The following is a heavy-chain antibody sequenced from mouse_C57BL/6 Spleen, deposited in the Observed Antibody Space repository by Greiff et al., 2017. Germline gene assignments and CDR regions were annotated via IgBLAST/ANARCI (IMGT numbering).Heavy chain of an antibody. Sequence: QVQLQQPGAELVKPGDSVKLSCKASGYTFTSYWMHWVKQRPGQGLEWIGMIRPNSGSTNYNEKFKSKATLPVDKSSSTAYMQLNSLTSEYSAVYYCERWGTTLVADDWGQGTTLTVSS. CDR2: IRPNSGST. D-gene: IGHD1-1*01. CDR1: GYTFTSYW. V-gene: IGHV1-64*01. J-gene: IGHJ2*01. CDR3: ERWGTTLVADD.